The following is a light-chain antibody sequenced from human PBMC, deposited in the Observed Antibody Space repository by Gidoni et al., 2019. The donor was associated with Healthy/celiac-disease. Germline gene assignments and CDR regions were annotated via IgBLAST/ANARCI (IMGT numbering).Light chain of an antibody. CDR2: QDN. CDR1: KLGDRY. J-gene: IGLJ2*01. CDR3: QAWDSSPHVV. V-gene: IGLV3-1*01. Sequence: SYELTQAPSVSVSPGQTASITCSGDKLGDRYVCWYQQRPGQSPVLVIYQDNKRPSGIPERFSGSNSGNTATLTISGTQAMDEAVYYCQAWDSSPHVVFGGGTKLTVL.